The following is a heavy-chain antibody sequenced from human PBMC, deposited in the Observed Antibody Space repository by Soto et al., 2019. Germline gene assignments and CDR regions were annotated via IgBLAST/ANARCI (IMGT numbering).Heavy chain of an antibody. CDR1: GFTFSSYA. Sequence: GGSLRLSCAASGFTFSSYAMSWVRQAPGKGLEWVSAISGSGGSTYYADSVKGRFTISRDNSKNTLYLQMNSLRAEDTAVYYCARDERYYDSSGYYLWGQGTLVTLSS. CDR2: ISGSGGST. D-gene: IGHD3-22*01. V-gene: IGHV3-23*01. CDR3: ARDERYYDSSGYYL. J-gene: IGHJ4*02.